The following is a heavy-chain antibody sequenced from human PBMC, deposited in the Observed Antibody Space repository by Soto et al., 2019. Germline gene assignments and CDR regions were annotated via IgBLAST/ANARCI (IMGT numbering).Heavy chain of an antibody. CDR1: GGTFSSYT. D-gene: IGHD1-1*01. J-gene: IGHJ4*02. CDR3: AREVHGLQFDY. CDR2: IIPILGIA. V-gene: IGHV1-69*02. Sequence: ASVKVSCKASGGTFSSYTISWVRQAPGQGLEWMGRIIPILGIANYAQKFQGRVTITADKSTSTAYMELSSLRSEDTAVYYCAREVHGLQFDYWGQGTLVTVSS.